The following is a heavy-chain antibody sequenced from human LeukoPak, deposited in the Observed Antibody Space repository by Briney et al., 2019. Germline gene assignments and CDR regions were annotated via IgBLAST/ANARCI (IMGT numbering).Heavy chain of an antibody. J-gene: IGHJ6*03. V-gene: IGHV1-8*01. CDR2: MNPNSGNT. Sequence: ASVKVSCKASGYTFTSYDINWVRQATGQGLEWMGWMNPNSGNTGYAQKFQGRVTMTRNTSISTAYMELSSLRSEDTAVYYCARGRGDTAMVRDYYYYMDVWGKGTTATVPS. CDR1: GYTFTSYD. CDR3: ARGRGDTAMVRDYYYYMDV. D-gene: IGHD5-18*01.